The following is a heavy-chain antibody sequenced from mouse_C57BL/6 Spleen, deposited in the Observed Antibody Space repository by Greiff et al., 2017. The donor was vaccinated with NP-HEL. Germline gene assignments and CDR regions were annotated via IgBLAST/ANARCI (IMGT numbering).Heavy chain of an antibody. Sequence: EVKVEESGGGLVKPGGSLKLSCAASGFTFSDYGMHWVRQAPEKGLEWVAYISSGSSTIYYADTLKGRFTISRDNAKNTLFLQMTSLRSEDTAMYYCARPDPYFDVWGTGTTVTVSS. J-gene: IGHJ1*03. CDR2: ISSGSSTI. V-gene: IGHV5-17*01. CDR1: GFTFSDYG. CDR3: ARPDPYFDV.